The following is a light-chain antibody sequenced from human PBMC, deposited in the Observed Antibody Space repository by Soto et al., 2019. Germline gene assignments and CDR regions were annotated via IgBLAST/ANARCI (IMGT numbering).Light chain of an antibody. CDR3: HQRQSWPRT. CDR1: QSVSGF. Sequence: EIVLTQSPATLSLSPGERATLSCRASQSVSGFLAWYQQKPGQAPRLLIYDTSYRAAGISARFSASGSGTDFTLTISDVQPEDFALYYCHQRQSWPRTFGQGTKVDIK. J-gene: IGKJ1*01. CDR2: DTS. V-gene: IGKV3-11*01.